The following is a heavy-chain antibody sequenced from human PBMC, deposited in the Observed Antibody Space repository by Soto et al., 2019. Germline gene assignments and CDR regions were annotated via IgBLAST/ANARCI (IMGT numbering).Heavy chain of an antibody. CDR3: ARLSGFYGSGSYFPGGWFDP. D-gene: IGHD3-10*01. CDR1: GYSFTSYW. Sequence: EVQLVQSGAEVKKPGESLKISCKGSGYSFTSYWIGWVRQMPGKGLEWMGIIYPGDSDTRYSPSFQGQVTISADKSISTAYLQWSSLKASDTAMYYCARLSGFYGSGSYFPGGWFDPWGQGTLVTVSS. CDR2: IYPGDSDT. J-gene: IGHJ5*02. V-gene: IGHV5-51*03.